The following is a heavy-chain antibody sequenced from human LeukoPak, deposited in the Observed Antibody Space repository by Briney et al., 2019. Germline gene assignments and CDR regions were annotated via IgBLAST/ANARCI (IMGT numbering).Heavy chain of an antibody. CDR1: GDSVSSNSAA. CDR3: ARETDILTGSHYYYYGMDV. V-gene: IGHV6-1*01. J-gene: IGHJ6*02. D-gene: IGHD3-9*01. CDR2: TYYRSKWYN. Sequence: SQTLSLTCAISGDSVSSNSAAWNWIRQSPSRGLEWLGRTYYRSKWYNDYAVSVKSRITINPDTSKNQFSLQLNSVTPEDTAVYYCARETDILTGSHYYYYGMDVWGQGTTVTVSS.